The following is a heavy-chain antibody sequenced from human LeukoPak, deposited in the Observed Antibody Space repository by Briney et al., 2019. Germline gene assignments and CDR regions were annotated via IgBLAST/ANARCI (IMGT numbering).Heavy chain of an antibody. D-gene: IGHD1-26*01. CDR1: GFTFSRYW. Sequence: GGSLRLSCAASGFTFSRYWMHWVRQAPGKGLVWVSRINSDGRSTSYADSVKGRFTISRDNAKSSLYLQMNSLRDEDTAVYYCARDPYSGNYGDYYYYYMDVWGKGTTVTISS. CDR3: ARDPYSGNYGDYYYYYMDV. J-gene: IGHJ6*03. V-gene: IGHV3-74*01. CDR2: INSDGRST.